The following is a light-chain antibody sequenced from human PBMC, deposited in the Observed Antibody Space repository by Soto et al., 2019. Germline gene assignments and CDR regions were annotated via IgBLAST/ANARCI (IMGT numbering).Light chain of an antibody. Sequence: EVVMTQSPATLSVSPGERATLSCRASQSVTSNYLAWYQQKPGQAPRLLIYGVSSRATGVPDRFSGSGSGTDFTLTISRLEPDDFAVYYCQQYTDWPLTFGQGTKVEVK. V-gene: IGKV3-20*01. CDR1: QSVTSNY. CDR2: GVS. J-gene: IGKJ1*01. CDR3: QQYTDWPLT.